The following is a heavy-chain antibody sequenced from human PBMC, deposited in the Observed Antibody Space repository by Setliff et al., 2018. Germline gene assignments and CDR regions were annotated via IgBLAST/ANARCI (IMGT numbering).Heavy chain of an antibody. J-gene: IGHJ6*03. V-gene: IGHV3-48*04. CDR3: ARDREGDGNYYMDV. D-gene: IGHD1-1*01. Sequence: GVSLRLSCAAAGFTFRSYSMKWVRQAPGKGLEWVSYISSSSSTVYYADSVKGRFTISRDNTKNTMYLQMNRLRAEDTAVYYCARDREGDGNYYMDVWGKGTTVTVSS. CDR1: GFTFRSYS. CDR2: ISSSSSTV.